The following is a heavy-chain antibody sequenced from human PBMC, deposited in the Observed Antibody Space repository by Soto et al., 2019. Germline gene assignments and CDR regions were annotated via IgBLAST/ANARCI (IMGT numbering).Heavy chain of an antibody. CDR3: ARVGYCSSTSCYDWNDVFDY. D-gene: IGHD2-2*01. CDR2: IKQDGSEK. Sequence: EVQLVESGGGLVQPGGSLRLSCAASGFTFSSYWMSWVRQAPGKGLEWVANIKQDGSEKYHVDSVKGRFTISRDNAKNSLYLQMNSLRAEDTAVYYCARVGYCSSTSCYDWNDVFDYWGQGTLVTVSS. CDR1: GFTFSSYW. J-gene: IGHJ4*02. V-gene: IGHV3-7*05.